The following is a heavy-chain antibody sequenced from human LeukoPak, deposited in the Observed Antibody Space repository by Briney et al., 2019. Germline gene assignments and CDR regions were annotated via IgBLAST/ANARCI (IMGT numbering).Heavy chain of an antibody. CDR2: ISGSGGST. D-gene: IGHD3-16*01. CDR1: GFTFSSYA. Sequence: GGSLRLSCAASGFTFSSYAMSWVRQAPGKGLEWVSAISGSGGSTYYADSVKGRFTITRDNSKNTLYLQMNSLRAEDTAVYYCATDPKYVWGSYTDGESDYWGQGTLVTVSS. V-gene: IGHV3-23*01. J-gene: IGHJ4*02. CDR3: ATDPKYVWGSYTDGESDY.